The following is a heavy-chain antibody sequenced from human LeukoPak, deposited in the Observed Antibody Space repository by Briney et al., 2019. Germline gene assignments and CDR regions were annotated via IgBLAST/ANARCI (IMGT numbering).Heavy chain of an antibody. CDR3: STGGPMGSS. CDR1: GFTFSSYS. D-gene: IGHD3-10*01. V-gene: IGHV3-7*01. Sequence: GGSLRLSCAASGFTFSSYSMIWVRQAPGKGLEWVAAIKEDGSQKDYVASVRGRFTVSRDNARNSLYLQMSSLRPDDTAVYYCSTGGPMGSSWGQGTLVIVS. J-gene: IGHJ4*02. CDR2: IKEDGSQK.